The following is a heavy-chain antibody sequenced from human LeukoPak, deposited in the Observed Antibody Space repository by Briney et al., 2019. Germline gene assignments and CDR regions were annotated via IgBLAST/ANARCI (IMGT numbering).Heavy chain of an antibody. Sequence: GGSLRLSCAASGFPFSNYWMHWVRQPPGKGLEWVSAISGSGGSTYYADSVKGRFTISRDNSKNTLYLQMNSLRAEDTAVYYCAKDRQTYYYDSSGSIDHDYWGQGTLVTVSS. V-gene: IGHV3-23*01. J-gene: IGHJ4*02. CDR3: AKDRQTYYYDSSGSIDHDY. D-gene: IGHD3-22*01. CDR1: GFPFSNYW. CDR2: ISGSGGST.